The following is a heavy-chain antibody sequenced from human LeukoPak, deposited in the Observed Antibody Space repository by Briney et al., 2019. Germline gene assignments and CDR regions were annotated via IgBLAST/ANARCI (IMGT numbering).Heavy chain of an antibody. CDR3: AREVGFWGAFDI. J-gene: IGHJ3*02. D-gene: IGHD3-16*01. Sequence: ASVKVSCKASGYTFTGYYMHWVRQAPGQGLEWMGIINPSGGSTSYAQKFQGRVTMTRDMSTSTVYMELSSLRSEDTAVYYCAREVGFWGAFDIWGQGTMVTVSS. CDR1: GYTFTGYY. V-gene: IGHV1-46*01. CDR2: INPSGGST.